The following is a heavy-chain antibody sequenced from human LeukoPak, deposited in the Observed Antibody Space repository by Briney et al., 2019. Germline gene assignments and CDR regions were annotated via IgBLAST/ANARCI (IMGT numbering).Heavy chain of an antibody. V-gene: IGHV4-59*01. CDR1: GGSITNYY. CDR2: ISYNGNT. CDR3: LRAPFSNPEF. Sequence: SETLSLTCTVSGGSITNYYWTWIRQPPGKGLEWIGYISYNGNTNYNPSLKSRVTISIDTSKNQFSLRLSSVTAADTAVYYCLRAPFSNPEFWGQGTLVTVSS. D-gene: IGHD4-11*01. J-gene: IGHJ4*02.